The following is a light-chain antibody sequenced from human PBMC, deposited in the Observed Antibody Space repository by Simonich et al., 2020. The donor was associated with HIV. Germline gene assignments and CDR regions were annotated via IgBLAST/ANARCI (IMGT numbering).Light chain of an antibody. V-gene: IGKV4-1*01. J-gene: IGKJ2*01. CDR3: QQYYSTPYT. CDR2: WAY. CDR1: QSVLYNSNNKNY. Sequence: DIVMTQSPDSLAVSLGERATINYKSSQSVLYNSNNKNYLAWYQQKTGQHSTLLIFWAYTRETGVPDRFSGSGSGTDFTRTISSLQAEDVAVYYCQQYYSTPYTFGQGTKLEIK.